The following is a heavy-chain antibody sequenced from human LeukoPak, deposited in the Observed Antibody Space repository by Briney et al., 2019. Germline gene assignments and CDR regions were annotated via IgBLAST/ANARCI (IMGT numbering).Heavy chain of an antibody. J-gene: IGHJ4*02. V-gene: IGHV4-59*01. CDR3: ARTDYYDSSGYSFDY. D-gene: IGHD3-22*01. CDR1: GGSISSYY. Sequence: SETLSLTCTVSGGSISSYYGSWIRQPPGKGLEWIGYIYYSGSTNYNPSLKSRVTISVDTSKNQFSLKLSSVTAADTAVYYCARTDYYDSSGYSFDYWGQGTLVTVSS. CDR2: IYYSGST.